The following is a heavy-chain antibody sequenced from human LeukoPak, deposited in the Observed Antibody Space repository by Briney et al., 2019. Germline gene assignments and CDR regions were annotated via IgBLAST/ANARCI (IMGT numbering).Heavy chain of an antibody. Sequence: SETLSLTCTVSGGSISSSSYYWSWIRQPPGKGLEWIGEINHSGSTNYNPSLKSRVTISVDTSKNQFSLKLSSVTAADTAVYYCARGGLLRMYYASDIWGQGTMVTVSS. CDR2: INHSGST. V-gene: IGHV4-39*07. CDR1: GGSISSSSYY. CDR3: ARGGLLRMYYASDI. J-gene: IGHJ3*02. D-gene: IGHD2-21*02.